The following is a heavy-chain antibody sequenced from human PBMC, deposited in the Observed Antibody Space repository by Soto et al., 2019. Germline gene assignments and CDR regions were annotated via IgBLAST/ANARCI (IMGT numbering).Heavy chain of an antibody. Sequence: QVQLVQSGAEVKKPGASVRVSCKASGYTFSDYYIHWVRQAPGQGLEWMGWINPNSGGTNYAQKFQGWVTMTRDTSIRTAYMELSRLRSDDTAMYYCARETSRNYASWGQGPLVTVSS. CDR2: INPNSGGT. V-gene: IGHV1-2*04. CDR1: GYTFSDYY. J-gene: IGHJ5*02. CDR3: ARETSRNYAS. D-gene: IGHD1-7*01.